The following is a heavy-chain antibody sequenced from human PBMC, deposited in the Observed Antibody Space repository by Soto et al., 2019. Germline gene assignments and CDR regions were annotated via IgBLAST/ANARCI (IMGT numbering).Heavy chain of an antibody. D-gene: IGHD2-15*01. CDR1: GFTFSDYY. CDR2: ISSSSSYT. J-gene: IGHJ4*02. CDR3: ARVPTRYCSGGSCSY. V-gene: IGHV3-11*06. Sequence: PGGSLRLSCAASGFTFSDYYMSWIRQAPGKGLEWVSYISSSSSYTNYADSVKGRFTISRDNAKNSLYLQMNSLRAEDTAVYYCARVPTRYCSGGSCSYWGQGTLVTVSS.